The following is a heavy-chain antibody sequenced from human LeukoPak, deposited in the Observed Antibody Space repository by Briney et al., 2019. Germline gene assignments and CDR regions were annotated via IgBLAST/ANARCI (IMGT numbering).Heavy chain of an antibody. J-gene: IGHJ4*02. D-gene: IGHD5-18*01. CDR3: ARRYSYGDFDY. CDR2: INHSGST. CDR1: GGSFSGYY. V-gene: IGHV4-34*01. Sequence: SETLSLTCAVYGGSFSGYYWSWIRQPPGKGLEWIGEINHSGSTNYNPSLKSRVTISVDTSKNQFSLKLSSVTAADTAVYYCARRYSYGDFDYWGQGTLVTVSP.